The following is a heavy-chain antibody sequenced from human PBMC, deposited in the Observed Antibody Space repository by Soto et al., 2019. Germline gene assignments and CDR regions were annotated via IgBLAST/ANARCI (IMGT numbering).Heavy chain of an antibody. CDR3: AGQRSPEGWFDP. D-gene: IGHD3-10*01. J-gene: IGHJ5*02. CDR1: GFTFSSYA. V-gene: IGHV3-30-3*01. CDR2: ISYDGSNK. Sequence: PGGSLRLSCAASGFTFSSYAMHWVRQAPGKGLEWVAVISYDGSNKYYADSVKGRFTISRDNSKNTLYLQMNSLRAEDTAVYYCAGQRSPEGWFDPWGQGTLVTVSS.